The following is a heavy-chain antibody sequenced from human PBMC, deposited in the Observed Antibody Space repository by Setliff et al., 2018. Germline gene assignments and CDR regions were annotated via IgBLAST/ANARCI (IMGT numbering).Heavy chain of an antibody. V-gene: IGHV4-59*08. J-gene: IGHJ4*02. D-gene: IGHD5-18*01. CDR1: GGSISSHY. CDR3: ARHRGYSYGRIDY. CDR2: IYYSGST. Sequence: PSETLSLTCTVSGGSISSHYWSWIRQPPGKGLEWIGSIYYSGSTNYNPSLKSRVTISVDTSKNQFSLKLSSVTAADTAVYYCARHRGYSYGRIDYWGQGTLVTVSS.